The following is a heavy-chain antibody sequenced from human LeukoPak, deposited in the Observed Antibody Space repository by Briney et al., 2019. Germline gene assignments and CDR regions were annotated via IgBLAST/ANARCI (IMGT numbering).Heavy chain of an antibody. CDR3: ATTTLCGGDCYHWFDP. D-gene: IGHD2-21*02. CDR1: GYTLTELS. Sequence: GASVKVSCKVSGYTLTELSMHWVRQAPGKGLEWMGGFDPEDGETIYAQKFQGRVTMTEDTSTDTAYMELSSLRSEDTAVYYCATTTLCGGDCYHWFDPWGQGTLVAVSS. J-gene: IGHJ5*02. CDR2: FDPEDGET. V-gene: IGHV1-24*01.